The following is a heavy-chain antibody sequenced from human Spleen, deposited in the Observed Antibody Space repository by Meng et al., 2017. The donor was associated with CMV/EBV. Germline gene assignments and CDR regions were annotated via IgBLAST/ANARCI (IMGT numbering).Heavy chain of an antibody. CDR3: ARRYYDILTGAYYFDY. J-gene: IGHJ4*02. Sequence: GESLKISCAASGFTFSNYAMTWVRQAPGKGLEWVSGLSGSGGSTYYADSVKGRFTISRDNAKNTLYLQMNSLRAEDTAMYYCARRYYDILTGAYYFDYWGQGTLVTVSS. V-gene: IGHV3-23*01. CDR1: GFTFSNYA. D-gene: IGHD3-9*01. CDR2: LSGSGGST.